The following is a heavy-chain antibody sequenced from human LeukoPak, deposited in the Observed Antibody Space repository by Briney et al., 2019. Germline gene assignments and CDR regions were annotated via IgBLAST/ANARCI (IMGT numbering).Heavy chain of an antibody. Sequence: GGSLRLSCAASGFTFSTYCMHWVSQAPGKGLEWVAVISYDGSNKYYADSVKGRFTISRDNSKNTLYLQMNSLRAEDTAVYYGASAAPEGYLGQWGQGTLVPVS. D-gene: IGHD1-14*01. CDR3: ASAAPEGYLGQ. J-gene: IGHJ4*02. CDR2: ISYDGSNK. V-gene: IGHV3-30*03. CDR1: GFTFSTYC.